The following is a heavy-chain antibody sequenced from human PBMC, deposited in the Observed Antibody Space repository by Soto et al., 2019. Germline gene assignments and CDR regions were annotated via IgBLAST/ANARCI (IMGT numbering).Heavy chain of an antibody. D-gene: IGHD6-13*01. CDR3: AKSQQLVRGFRY. CDR2: MSHDGSKT. J-gene: IGHJ4*02. CDR1: GFTFSSYG. V-gene: IGHV3-30*18. Sequence: GGSLRLSCAASGFTFSSYGFQWVRQAPGKGLEWVALMSHDGSKTVYADSVKGRFTISRDNSKNTLYLQMKSLKPEDTATYYCAKSQQLVRGFRYWGQGTLVTVSS.